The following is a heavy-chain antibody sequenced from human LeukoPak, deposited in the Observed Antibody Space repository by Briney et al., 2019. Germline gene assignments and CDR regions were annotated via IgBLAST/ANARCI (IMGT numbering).Heavy chain of an antibody. D-gene: IGHD2-8*01. CDR1: GFTFSTYA. CDR3: AKRRGDCSNGQGCGDS. V-gene: IGHV3-23*01. J-gene: IGHJ4*02. Sequence: GGSLRLSCAASGFTFSTYAMSWVRQAPGKGLECVSAISGSRGSTYYTDSVKGRFTISRDNSKNTLYLQMNSLRAEDTAVYYCAKRRGDCSNGQGCGDSRGQGTLVTVSS. CDR2: ISGSRGST.